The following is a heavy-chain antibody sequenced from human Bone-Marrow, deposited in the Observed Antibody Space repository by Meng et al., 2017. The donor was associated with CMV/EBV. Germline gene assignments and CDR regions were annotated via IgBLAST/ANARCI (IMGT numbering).Heavy chain of an antibody. J-gene: IGHJ2*01. D-gene: IGHD3-3*01. CDR2: ISSSGSTI. Sequence: TFSSYYMIWIRQAPGTGLEWVSYISSSGSTIYYADSVKGRFTISRDNAKNSLYLQMNSLRAEDTAVYYCARPGYYDFWSGYYYWYFDLWGRGTLVTVSS. CDR3: ARPGYYDFWSGYYYWYFDL. V-gene: IGHV3-11*04. CDR1: TFSSYY.